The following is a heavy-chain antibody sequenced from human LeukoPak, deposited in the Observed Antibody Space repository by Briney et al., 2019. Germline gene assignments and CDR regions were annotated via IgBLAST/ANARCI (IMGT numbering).Heavy chain of an antibody. CDR1: GFIFSAYA. D-gene: IGHD4-17*01. CDR2: IGTGGET. V-gene: IGHV3-23*01. Sequence: GGSLRLSCAASGFIFSAYAMSWVRQAPGQGLEWISVIGTGGETHYADSVRGRFTISRGNFKNTLYLQMNSLRAEDTAVYYCAKRVTVTTKYFDSWGQGTLVTVSS. CDR3: AKRVTVTTKYFDS. J-gene: IGHJ4*02.